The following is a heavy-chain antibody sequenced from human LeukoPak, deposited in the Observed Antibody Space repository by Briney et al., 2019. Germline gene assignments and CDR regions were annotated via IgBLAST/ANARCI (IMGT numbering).Heavy chain of an antibody. CDR1: GGSISSYY. CDR2: IYYSGST. D-gene: IGHD3-10*01. CDR3: ARDYGSGNSQIFDY. V-gene: IGHV4-59*01. Sequence: SETLSLTCTVSGGSISSYYWSWIRQPPGKGLEWIGYIYYSGSTNYNPSLKSRVTISVDTSKYQFSLKLKSVTAADTAMYYCARDYGSGNSQIFDYWGQGTLVTVSS. J-gene: IGHJ4*02.